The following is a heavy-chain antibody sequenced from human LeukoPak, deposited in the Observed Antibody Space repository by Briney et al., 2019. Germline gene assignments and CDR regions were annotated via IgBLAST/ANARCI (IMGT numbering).Heavy chain of an antibody. V-gene: IGHV3-30*04. Sequence: GRSLRLSCAASGFTFSSYAMPWVRQAPGKGLEWVAVISYDGSNKYYADSVKGRFTISRDNSKNTLYLQMNSLRAEDTAVYYCVRTRQPTVTTTIPDYWGQGTLVTVSS. CDR1: GFTFSSYA. CDR3: VRTRQPTVTTTIPDY. D-gene: IGHD4-17*01. CDR2: ISYDGSNK. J-gene: IGHJ4*02.